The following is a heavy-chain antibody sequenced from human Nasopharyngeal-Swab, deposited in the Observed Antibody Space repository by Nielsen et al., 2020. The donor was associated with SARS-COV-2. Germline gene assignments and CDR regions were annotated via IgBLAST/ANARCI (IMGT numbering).Heavy chain of an antibody. Sequence: GESLKISCAASGFTFSTYSMIWVRQAPAKGLEWVSWISSSVSYIYCADSVKGRFTISRDNAKNALYLQMSSLRAEDTAVYYCARLPSAWGRRDFDYWGQGTLVTVSS. D-gene: IGHD6-19*01. CDR3: ARLPSAWGRRDFDY. CDR1: GFTFSTYS. CDR2: ISSSVSYI. V-gene: IGHV3-21*06. J-gene: IGHJ4*02.